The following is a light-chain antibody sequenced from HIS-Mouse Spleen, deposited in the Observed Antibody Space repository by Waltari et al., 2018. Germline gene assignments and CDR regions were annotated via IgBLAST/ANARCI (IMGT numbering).Light chain of an antibody. CDR1: QSISSW. CDR2: KAS. CDR3: QQYNSYSLT. V-gene: IGKV1-5*03. Sequence: DIQMTQSPSTLSASVGDRVTITCRASQSISSWLAWYQQKPGKAPKLLIYKASSLESGVPSRFRGRGSGTEFTLTISSLQPDDFATYYCQQYNSYSLTFGGGTKVEIK. J-gene: IGKJ4*01.